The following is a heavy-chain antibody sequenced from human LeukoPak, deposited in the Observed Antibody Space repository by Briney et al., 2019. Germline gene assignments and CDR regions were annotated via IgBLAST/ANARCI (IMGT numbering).Heavy chain of an antibody. J-gene: IGHJ5*02. V-gene: IGHV4-59*12. CDR2: IYYTGST. D-gene: IGHD3-10*01. Sequence: PSETLSLTCSVSGGSISRLYWSWIRQPPGKGLGWIGYIYYTGSTNYNPSLKSRVTMFVDMSKNQFSLQVNSVTLEDTAVYYCARDSYASGSYGDWFDPWGQGTLVTVSS. CDR3: ARDSYASGSYGDWFDP. CDR1: GGSISRLY.